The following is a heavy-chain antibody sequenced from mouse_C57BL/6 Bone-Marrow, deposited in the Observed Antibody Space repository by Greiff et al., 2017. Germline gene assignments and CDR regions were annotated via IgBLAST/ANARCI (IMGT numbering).Heavy chain of an antibody. CDR3: ARDRRGLRRGFAY. Sequence: EVKLVESGGGLVKPGGSLKLSCAASGFTFSSYAMSWVRQTPEKRLEWVATISDGGSYTYYPDNVKGRFTISRDNAKNNLYLQRSHLKSEDTAMYYWARDRRGLRRGFAYWGQGTLVTVSA. V-gene: IGHV5-4*01. CDR1: GFTFSSYA. J-gene: IGHJ3*01. D-gene: IGHD2-4*01. CDR2: ISDGGSYT.